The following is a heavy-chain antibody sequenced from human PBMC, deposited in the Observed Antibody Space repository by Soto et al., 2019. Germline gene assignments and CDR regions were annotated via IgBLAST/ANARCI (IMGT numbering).Heavy chain of an antibody. D-gene: IGHD3-9*01. CDR1: GFTFSSYA. Sequence: PVGSLSLSFPASGFTFSSYARSWVRRAPGKGLECLSTISGSGGSAYYADSVKGRFTITRDNSKNTLHLQMNSLRAEDTAVYYCAKASDYDDILTGLHWGQGTLVTVSS. CDR2: ISGSGGSA. CDR3: AKASDYDDILTGLH. J-gene: IGHJ4*02. V-gene: IGHV3-23*01.